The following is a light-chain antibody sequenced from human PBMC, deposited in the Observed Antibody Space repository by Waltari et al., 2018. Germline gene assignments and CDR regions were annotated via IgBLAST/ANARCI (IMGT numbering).Light chain of an antibody. Sequence: EIVLTQSPATLSLSPGERATLSCRASQSVSSYLAWYQQKPGQAPRLLIYDASNRATGIPARFSGSGSGTDFTLTISSLQAEDVAVYYCQHYYSIPPHTFGQGTKLEIK. V-gene: IGKV3-11*01. CDR2: DAS. CDR1: QSVSSY. CDR3: QHYYSIPPHT. J-gene: IGKJ2*01.